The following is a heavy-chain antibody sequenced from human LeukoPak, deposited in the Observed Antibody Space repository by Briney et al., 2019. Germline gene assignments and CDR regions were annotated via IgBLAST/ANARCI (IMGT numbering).Heavy chain of an antibody. CDR2: ISGSGGST. CDR3: AKDGYSSGPGYFDY. CDR1: GFTFSSYA. Sequence: GRSLRLSCAASGFTFSSYAMHWVRQAPGKGLEWVSAISGSGGSTYYADSVKGRFTISRDNSKNTLYLQMNSLRAEDTAVYYCAKDGYSSGPGYFDYWGQGTLVTVSS. V-gene: IGHV3-23*01. J-gene: IGHJ4*02. D-gene: IGHD6-19*01.